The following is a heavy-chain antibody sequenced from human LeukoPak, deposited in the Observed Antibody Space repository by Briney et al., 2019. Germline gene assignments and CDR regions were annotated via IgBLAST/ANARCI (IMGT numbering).Heavy chain of an antibody. CDR1: GYTFTSYA. D-gene: IGHD7-27*01. CDR2: INAGNGNT. J-gene: IGHJ2*01. Sequence: ASVKVSCKASGYTFTSYAMHWVRQAPGQRLEWMGWINAGNGNTKYSQKFQGRVTITRDTSASTAYMELSSLRSEDTAVYYCAREPSRNWGLRGDWYFDLWGRGTLDTVSS. CDR3: AREPSRNWGLRGDWYFDL. V-gene: IGHV1-3*01.